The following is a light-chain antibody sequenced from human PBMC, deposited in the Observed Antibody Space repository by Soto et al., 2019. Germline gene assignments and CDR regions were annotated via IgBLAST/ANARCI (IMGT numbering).Light chain of an antibody. CDR1: QSISSW. CDR3: QQYNTFPST. J-gene: IGKJ2*01. CDR2: KAS. V-gene: IGKV1-5*03. Sequence: DIQMTQSPFTLSASVGDRVTITCRASQSISSWLAWYKQTPGKAPKLLIYKASSLETGVPSRFSGSGSGTEFTLTITSLQPDDFATYYCQQYNTFPSTFGQGTKLEIK.